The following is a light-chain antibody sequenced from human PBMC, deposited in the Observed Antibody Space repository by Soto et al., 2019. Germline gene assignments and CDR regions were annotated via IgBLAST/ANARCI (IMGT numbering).Light chain of an antibody. CDR2: GAS. V-gene: IGKV1-33*01. CDR3: QQYVNIILS. Sequence: IRLTQSPTSLIASVGDRVTITCQASPYVGNYLNWYQQKPGEPPRLLISGASNLEPGVPARFSGGGSGADVTLIIIDRHPEVVATYFCQQYVNIILSFGGGTKVEI. CDR1: PYVGNY. J-gene: IGKJ4*01.